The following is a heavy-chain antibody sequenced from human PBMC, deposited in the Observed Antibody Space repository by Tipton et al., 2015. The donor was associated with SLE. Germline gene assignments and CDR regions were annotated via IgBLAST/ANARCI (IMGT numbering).Heavy chain of an antibody. J-gene: IGHJ5*02. CDR1: GGSISSYY. Sequence: TLSLTCTVSGGSISSYYWSRIRQPAGKGLEWIGHIYTSGSTNYNPSLKSRVTMSVDTPKNQFSLKLSSVTAADTAVYYCAREGWELLGANWFDPWGQGTLVTVSS. D-gene: IGHD1-26*01. CDR2: IYTSGST. V-gene: IGHV4-4*07. CDR3: AREGWELLGANWFDP.